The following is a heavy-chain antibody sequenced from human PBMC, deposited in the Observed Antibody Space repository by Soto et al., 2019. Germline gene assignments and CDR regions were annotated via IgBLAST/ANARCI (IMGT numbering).Heavy chain of an antibody. Sequence: GGSLRLSCTASGFTFGDYAMSWFRQAPGKGLEWVGFIRSKAYGGTTEYAASVKGRFTISRDDSKSIAYLQMNSLKTEDTAVYYCTRVSKWGDYDFYYYYMDVWGKGTTVTVSS. CDR2: IRSKAYGGTT. D-gene: IGHD5-12*01. J-gene: IGHJ6*03. V-gene: IGHV3-49*03. CDR1: GFTFGDYA. CDR3: TRVSKWGDYDFYYYYMDV.